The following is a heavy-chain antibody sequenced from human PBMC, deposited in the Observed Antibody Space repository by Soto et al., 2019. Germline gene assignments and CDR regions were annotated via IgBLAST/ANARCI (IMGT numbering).Heavy chain of an antibody. CDR1: GRTFSSYA. CDR3: ARDPPRRDV. CDR2: IIPIIGTA. V-gene: IGHV1-69*13. J-gene: IGHJ6*04. Sequence: SVKVSCKASGRTFSSYAISWVRQAPGQGLEWMGGIIPIIGTANYAQKFQGRVTITADESTSTAYMELSSLRSDDTAVYYCARDPPRRDVWGRWTTVTSSS.